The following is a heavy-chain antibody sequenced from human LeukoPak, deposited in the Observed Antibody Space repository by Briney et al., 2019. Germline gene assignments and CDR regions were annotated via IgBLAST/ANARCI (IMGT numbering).Heavy chain of an antibody. CDR2: ISYIGST. D-gene: IGHD4-17*01. Sequence: SETLSLTCAVSTDSFSSHYWTWIRQPPGKGLEWIGYISYIGSTNYNPSLKSRVTISIDTSKNQFSLKLSSVTAADTAVYYCARHLVTVTKGFGIWGQGTMVSVSS. CDR1: TDSFSSHY. V-gene: IGHV4-59*11. CDR3: ARHLVTVTKGFGI. J-gene: IGHJ3*02.